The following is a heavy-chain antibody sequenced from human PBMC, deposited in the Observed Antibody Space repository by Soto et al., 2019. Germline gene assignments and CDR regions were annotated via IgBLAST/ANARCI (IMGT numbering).Heavy chain of an antibody. Sequence: QLQLQESGPGLVKPSETLSRTCLVSGDSISTSAYYWGWIRQPPGKGLEWIGSIDYSGKTYYNPSLKSRVTISVDTSKNQFSLRLNSVTAADTSIYYCARHPLRGFGIPSGGQGALVTVSS. D-gene: IGHD1-20*01. V-gene: IGHV4-39*01. CDR3: ARHPLRGFGIPS. J-gene: IGHJ4*02. CDR2: IDYSGKT. CDR1: GDSISTSAYY.